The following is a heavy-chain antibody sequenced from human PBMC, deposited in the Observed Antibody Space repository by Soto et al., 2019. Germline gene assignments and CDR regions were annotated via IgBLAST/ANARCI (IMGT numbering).Heavy chain of an antibody. Sequence: SETLSLTCTVSGGSISSYYWSWIRQPPGKGLEWIGYIYYSGSTNYNPSLKSRVTISVDTSKNQFSLRLSSVTAADTAVYYCARLRSSSWYRDFNWFDPWGQGTLVTVSS. J-gene: IGHJ5*02. V-gene: IGHV4-59*08. CDR2: IYYSGST. CDR1: GGSISSYY. D-gene: IGHD6-13*01. CDR3: ARLRSSSWYRDFNWFDP.